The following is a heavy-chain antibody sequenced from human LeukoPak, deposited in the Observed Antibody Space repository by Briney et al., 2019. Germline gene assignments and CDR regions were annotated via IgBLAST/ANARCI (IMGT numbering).Heavy chain of an antibody. D-gene: IGHD3-22*01. CDR2: ISGSGGST. CDR3: ASQEDYYDSSGWYFDL. Sequence: GGSLRLSCAASGFTFSSYAMSWVRQAPGKGLEWVSAISGSGGSTYYADSVKGRFTISRDNAKNSLYLQMNSLRAEDTAVYYCASQEDYYDSSGWYFDLWGRGTLVTVSS. V-gene: IGHV3-23*01. J-gene: IGHJ2*01. CDR1: GFTFSSYA.